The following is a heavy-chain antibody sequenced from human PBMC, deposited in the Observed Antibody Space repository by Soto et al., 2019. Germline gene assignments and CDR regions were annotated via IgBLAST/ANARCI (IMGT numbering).Heavy chain of an antibody. J-gene: IGHJ5*02. D-gene: IGHD5-18*01. V-gene: IGHV6-1*01. Sequence: PSQTLSLTCAISGDTVSSSSAAWTWIRQSPSRGLEWLGRTYYRSTWGNDYAISVKSRITINPDTSNNQFSLHLNSVTPEDTAVYYCARDPGYSYGNTWGQGTLVTVSS. CDR1: GDTVSSSSAA. CDR3: ARDPGYSYGNT. CDR2: TYYRSTWGN.